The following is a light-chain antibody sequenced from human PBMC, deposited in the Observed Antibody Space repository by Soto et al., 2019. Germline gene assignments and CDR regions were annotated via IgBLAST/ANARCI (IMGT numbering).Light chain of an antibody. CDR3: LQYNTYPWT. CDR2: AAS. J-gene: IGKJ1*01. Sequence: DIQMTQSPSSLSASVGDRVTITCRASQGIRNDLDWFQQKPAKAPERLIYAASSLQSGGPSRFSGRGSETDFPLTVRGRQAEDFGTYYCLQYNTYPWTFGQGTRVQI. CDR1: QGIRND. V-gene: IGKV1-17*01.